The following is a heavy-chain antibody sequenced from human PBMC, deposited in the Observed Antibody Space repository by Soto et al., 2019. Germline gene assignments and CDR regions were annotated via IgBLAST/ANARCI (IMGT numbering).Heavy chain of an antibody. D-gene: IGHD3-3*01. CDR1: GYTFTSYG. V-gene: IGHV1-18*01. J-gene: IGHJ6*03. CDR2: ISAYNGNT. Sequence: QVQLVQSGAEVKKPGASVKVSCKASGYTFTSYGISWVRQAHGQGREWMGWISAYNGNTNYAQKLQGRVTMTTDTSTSTAYMELRSLRSDDTAMYYCARDAYYDFWSGNYYYYYMDVWGKGTPVTVSS. CDR3: ARDAYYDFWSGNYYYYYMDV.